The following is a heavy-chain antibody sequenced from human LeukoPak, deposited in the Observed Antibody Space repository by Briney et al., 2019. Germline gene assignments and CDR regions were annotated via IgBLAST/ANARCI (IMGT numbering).Heavy chain of an antibody. D-gene: IGHD3-22*01. Sequence: ASVKVSCKASGYTFTGYYMHWVRQAPGQGLEWMGWINPNSGGTNYAQKFQGRVTMTRDTSISTAYMELSRLTSDDTAVYYCATAEGYYYDSRGFANWGQGTLVTVSS. CDR3: ATAEGYYYDSRGFAN. CDR1: GYTFTGYY. J-gene: IGHJ4*02. V-gene: IGHV1-2*02. CDR2: INPNSGGT.